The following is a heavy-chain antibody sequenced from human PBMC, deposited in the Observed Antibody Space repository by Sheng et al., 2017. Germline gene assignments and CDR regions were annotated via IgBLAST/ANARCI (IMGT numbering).Heavy chain of an antibody. CDR3: ARSSSGLGYFDY. V-gene: IGHV4-59*01. D-gene: IGHD6-19*01. CDR1: GGSISSYY. CDR2: IYYSGST. J-gene: IGHJ4*02. Sequence: QVQLQESGPGLVKPSETLSLTCTVSGGSISSYYWSWIRQPPGKGLEWIGYIYYSGSTNYNPSLKSRVTISVDTSKNQFSLKLSSVTAADTAVYYCARSSSGLGYFDYWGQGTLVTVSS.